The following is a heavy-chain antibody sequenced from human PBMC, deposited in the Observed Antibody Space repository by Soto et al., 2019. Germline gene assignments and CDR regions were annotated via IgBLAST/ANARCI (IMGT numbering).Heavy chain of an antibody. D-gene: IGHD3-10*01. Sequence: GGSMRLSCAAAGCTFSNYWRHWVRKEPGKGLVWVSRINTDGSSTTYADSVQGRFTISRDNAKNTLSLQMNSLRAEDTAVYYCARGWPQSASGSHLAYWGQGTLVTVSS. V-gene: IGHV3-74*01. CDR2: INTDGSST. CDR1: GCTFSNYW. J-gene: IGHJ4*02. CDR3: ARGWPQSASGSHLAY.